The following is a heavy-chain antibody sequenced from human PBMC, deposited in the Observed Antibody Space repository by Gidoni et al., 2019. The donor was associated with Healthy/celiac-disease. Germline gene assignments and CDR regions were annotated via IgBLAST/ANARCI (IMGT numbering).Heavy chain of an antibody. CDR3: ARGSLPLVYYYGSGSYYNAEFDY. CDR1: GGSFSGYY. J-gene: IGHJ4*02. Sequence: QVQLQQWGAGLLKPSETLSLTCAVYGGSFSGYYWSWIRQPPGKGLEWIGEINHSGSTNYNPSLKSRVTISVDTSKNQFSLKLSSVTAADTAVYYCARGSLPLVYYYGSGSYYNAEFDYWGQGTLVTVSS. CDR2: INHSGST. V-gene: IGHV4-34*01. D-gene: IGHD3-10*01.